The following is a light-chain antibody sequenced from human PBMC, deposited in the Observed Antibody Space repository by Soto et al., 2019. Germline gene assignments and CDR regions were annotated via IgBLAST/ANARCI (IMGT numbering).Light chain of an antibody. V-gene: IGKV3-20*01. Sequence: EIVLAQSPDTMSLSPGERAALSCGSSQSVSSKDFAWYQQKPGQAPRLLIYGVSSRATGIPDRFSGSGSGTDFTLTISSLQPEDFAVYYCQQYGSSPRTFGQGTKVDI. CDR3: QQYGSSPRT. J-gene: IGKJ1*01. CDR1: QSVSSKD. CDR2: GVS.